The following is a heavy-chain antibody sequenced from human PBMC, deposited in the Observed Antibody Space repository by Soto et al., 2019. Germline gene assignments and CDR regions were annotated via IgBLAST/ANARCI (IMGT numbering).Heavy chain of an antibody. V-gene: IGHV3-30*18. Sequence: GGSLRLSCAASGFTFRSYGMHWVRQAPGKGLEWVGVISYDGVSKYYADSVQGRLTISRDNSKNTLYLQVNSLRVADTAVYYCAKERYYGSAYYYHGVDVWGQGTTVTVSS. J-gene: IGHJ6*02. CDR2: ISYDGVSK. CDR1: GFTFRSYG. CDR3: AKERYYGSAYYYHGVDV. D-gene: IGHD3-10*01.